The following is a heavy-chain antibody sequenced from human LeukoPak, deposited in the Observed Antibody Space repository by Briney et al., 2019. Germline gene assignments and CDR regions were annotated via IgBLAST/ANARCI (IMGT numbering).Heavy chain of an antibody. D-gene: IGHD6-13*01. CDR2: INPNSGGT. V-gene: IGHV1-2*02. J-gene: IGHJ4*02. Sequence: GASVKVSCKASGYTFTGYYMHWVRQAPGQGLEWMGWINPNSGGTNYAQKFQGRVTMTRDTSISTAYMELSRLRSDDTAVYYCASDPWYSSSWYYFDYWGQGTLVTVSS. CDR1: GYTFTGYY. CDR3: ASDPWYSSSWYYFDY.